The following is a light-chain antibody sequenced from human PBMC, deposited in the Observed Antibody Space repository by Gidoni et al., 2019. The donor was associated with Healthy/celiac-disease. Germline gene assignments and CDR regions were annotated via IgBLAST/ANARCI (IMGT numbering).Light chain of an antibody. Sequence: SYELTQPPAVSVSPGQTASITCSGDKLGDKYACWYQQKPGPSPVLVIYQASKRPSGIPARFSGSISGNTATLTLSVTQAMAAADYYCQSSDSSLVVFGGWTNLTVL. V-gene: IGLV3-1*01. CDR3: QSSDSSLVV. J-gene: IGLJ2*01. CDR2: QAS. CDR1: KLGDKY.